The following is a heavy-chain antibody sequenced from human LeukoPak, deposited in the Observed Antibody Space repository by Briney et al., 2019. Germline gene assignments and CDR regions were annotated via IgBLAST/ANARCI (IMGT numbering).Heavy chain of an antibody. J-gene: IGHJ4*02. D-gene: IGHD2-2*02. V-gene: IGHV3-30*02. CDR3: VYLTLDY. CDR2: IRYDGSNK. CDR1: GFTFSSYG. Sequence: GGSLRLSCAASGFTFSSYGMHWVRQAPGKGLEWVAFIRYDGSNKYYADSVKGRFTISRDNSKNTLYLQMSSLRAEDTAVYYCVYLTLDYWGQGTLVTVSS.